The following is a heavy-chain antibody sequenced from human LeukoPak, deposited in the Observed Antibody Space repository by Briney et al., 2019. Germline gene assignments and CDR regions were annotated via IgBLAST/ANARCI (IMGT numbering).Heavy chain of an antibody. Sequence: GGSLRLSCAASGFTFSSYAMSWVRQAPGKGLEWVSAISGSGGSTYYADSVKGRFTISRDNSKNTLYLQMNSLRAEDTAVYYCAKGTPEYSSSRYSFDYWGQGTLVTVYS. CDR3: AKGTPEYSSSRYSFDY. CDR1: GFTFSSYA. J-gene: IGHJ4*02. V-gene: IGHV3-23*01. D-gene: IGHD6-13*01. CDR2: ISGSGGST.